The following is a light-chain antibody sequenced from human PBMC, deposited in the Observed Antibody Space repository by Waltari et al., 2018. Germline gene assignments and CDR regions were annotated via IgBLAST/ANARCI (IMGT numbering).Light chain of an antibody. CDR2: KDS. Sequence: SNELTQPPSVSVSPGQTARIPCSGEILSKAYAYRYQHKPGQAPVLVIYKDSERPSGIPYRCSGSRSGTTVTLTISAVQAEDEAAYDCQSTDASETFVFGTGTTVTVL. J-gene: IGLJ1*01. V-gene: IGLV3-25*03. CDR1: ILSKAY. CDR3: QSTDASETFV.